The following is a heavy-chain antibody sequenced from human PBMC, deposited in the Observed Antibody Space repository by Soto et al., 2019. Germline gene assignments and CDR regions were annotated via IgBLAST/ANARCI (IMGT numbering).Heavy chain of an antibody. CDR1: GGSISSYY. D-gene: IGHD3-22*01. V-gene: IGHV4-59*12. J-gene: IGHJ6*02. CDR2: IYYSGST. Sequence: SETLSLTCTVSGGSISSYYWSWIRQPPGKGLEWIGYIYYSGSTNYNPSLKSRVTISVDTSKNQFSLKLSSVTAADTAVYYCARAVPITMIVVVTPSGRMDVWGQGTTVTVS. CDR3: ARAVPITMIVVVTPSGRMDV.